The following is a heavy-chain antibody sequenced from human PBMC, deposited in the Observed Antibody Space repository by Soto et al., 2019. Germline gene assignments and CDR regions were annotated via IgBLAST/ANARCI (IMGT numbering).Heavy chain of an antibody. V-gene: IGHV4-30-4*01. D-gene: IGHD7-27*01. CDR3: ARGPSGEKVDS. J-gene: IGHJ4*02. CDR2: IYDGGRT. CDR1: GGSISTVDYW. Sequence: QVQLQESGPGLVKPSQTLSLTCTVSGGSISTVDYWWSWIRQSPDMGLEWIGHIYDGGRTYNNPSLESRVTMSVDTSKSQLSLTLSSVSAADTAVYHCARGPSGEKVDSWCQGTLVTVSS.